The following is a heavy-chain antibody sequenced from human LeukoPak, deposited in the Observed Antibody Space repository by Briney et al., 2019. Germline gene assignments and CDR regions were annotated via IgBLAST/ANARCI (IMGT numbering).Heavy chain of an antibody. Sequence: GGSLRLSCAASGFTFDDYAMHWVRQAPGKGLEWVSGISWNSGSIGYADSVKGRFTISRDNAKNSLYLQMNSLRAEDTALYYCAKGTASIPIYMDVWGKGTTVTISS. CDR1: GFTFDDYA. CDR2: ISWNSGSI. D-gene: IGHD6-6*01. V-gene: IGHV3-9*01. CDR3: AKGTASIPIYMDV. J-gene: IGHJ6*03.